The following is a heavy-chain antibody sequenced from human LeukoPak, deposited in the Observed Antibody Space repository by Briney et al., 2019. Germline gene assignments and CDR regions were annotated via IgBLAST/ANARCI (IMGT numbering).Heavy chain of an antibody. CDR1: GGSISSSDR. Sequence: PSETLSLTCAVSGGSISSSDRWSWVRQPPGKGLEGSGEIHHTGGIDCNPSLKSRLTMSADKSKTQFSLKLTSVTAADTAVYYCARHRYYYGSGGYYPGWFDTWGQGALVTVSS. CDR3: ARHRYYYGSGGYYPGWFDT. V-gene: IGHV4-4*02. D-gene: IGHD3-10*01. CDR2: IHHTGGI. J-gene: IGHJ5*02.